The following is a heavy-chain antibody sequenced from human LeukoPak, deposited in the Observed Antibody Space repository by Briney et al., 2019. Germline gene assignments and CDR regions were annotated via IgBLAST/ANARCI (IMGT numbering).Heavy chain of an antibody. CDR3: ARALVGATFHAFDI. Sequence: QPGGSLRLSCAASRFTFSSYAMSWVRQAPGKGLEWVSTISGGGSTTYYADSVKGRFTISRDNSKNSLYLHMNGLRAEDTAVYYCARALVGATFHAFDIWGQGTMVTVSS. D-gene: IGHD1-26*01. CDR1: RFTFSSYA. J-gene: IGHJ3*02. V-gene: IGHV3-23*01. CDR2: ISGGGSTT.